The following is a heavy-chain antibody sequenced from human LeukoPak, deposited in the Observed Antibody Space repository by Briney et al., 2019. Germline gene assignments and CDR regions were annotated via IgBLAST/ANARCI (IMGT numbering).Heavy chain of an antibody. J-gene: IGHJ5*02. CDR2: INPNSGGT. CDR1: GYTFTGYY. V-gene: IGHV1-2*02. Sequence: ASVKVSCKASGYTFTGYYMQWVRQAPGQGLEWMGWINPNSGGTNYAQKFQGRVTMTRDTSISTAYMELSRLRSDDTAVYYCARGFAFRRGFYGSGSFDPWGQGTLVTVSS. CDR3: ARGFAFRRGFYGSGSFDP. D-gene: IGHD3-10*01.